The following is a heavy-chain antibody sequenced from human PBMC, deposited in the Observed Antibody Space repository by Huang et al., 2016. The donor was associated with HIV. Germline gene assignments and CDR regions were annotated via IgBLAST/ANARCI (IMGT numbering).Heavy chain of an antibody. Sequence: EVQLEEFGGRLVQPGRSLRLSCATYGFKFDDYAMHWVQQVPGGGLGGVSGISWNSGDILYADSVRGRFAISRDNAVKSLYLQMDSLRREDTALYYCVKDRRMRGSGWTFFDNWGQGTLVDVSS. CDR3: VKDRRMRGSGWTFFDN. D-gene: IGHD6-19*01. CDR2: ISWNSGDI. V-gene: IGHV3-9*01. CDR1: GFKFDDYA. J-gene: IGHJ4*02.